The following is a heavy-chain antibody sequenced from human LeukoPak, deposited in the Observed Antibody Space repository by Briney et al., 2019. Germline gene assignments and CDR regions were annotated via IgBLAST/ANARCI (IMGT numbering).Heavy chain of an antibody. CDR3: ARGRYSSGWTYFDY. Sequence: GGSLRLSCAASGFTFSSYAMHWVRQAPGKGLEWVAVISYDGSNKYYADSVKGRFTISRDNSKNTLYVQMNSLRAEDTAVYYCARGRYSSGWTYFDYWGQGTLVTVSS. D-gene: IGHD6-19*01. CDR2: ISYDGSNK. J-gene: IGHJ4*02. V-gene: IGHV3-30-3*01. CDR1: GFTFSSYA.